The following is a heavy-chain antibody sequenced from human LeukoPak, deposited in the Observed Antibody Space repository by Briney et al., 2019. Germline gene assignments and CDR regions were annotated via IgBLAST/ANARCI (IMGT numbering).Heavy chain of an antibody. CDR1: RFTFSSYD. CDR2: IKPDGSEK. D-gene: IGHD1-1*01. V-gene: IGHV3-7*01. J-gene: IGHJ4*02. CDR3: ARDPLNWKALDY. Sequence: GGSLRLSCAASRFTFSSYDMNWVRQAPGEGLEWLANIKPDGSEKYYVDSVKGRFTISRDNAKNSLYLQVNSLRAEDTAVYYCARDPLNWKALDYWGQGTLVTVSS.